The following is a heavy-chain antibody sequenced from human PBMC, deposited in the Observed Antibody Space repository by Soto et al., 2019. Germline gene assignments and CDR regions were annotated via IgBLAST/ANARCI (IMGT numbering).Heavy chain of an antibody. D-gene: IGHD4-17*01. J-gene: IGHJ6*03. CDR3: ASSWYGDSGYYMDV. Sequence: ASVKVSCKASGYTFTGYYMHWVRQAPGQGLEWMGWISAYNGNTNYAQKLQGRVTMTTDTSTSTAYMELRSLRSDDTAVYYCASSWYGDSGYYMDVWGKGTTVTVSS. V-gene: IGHV1-18*04. CDR1: GYTFTGYY. CDR2: ISAYNGNT.